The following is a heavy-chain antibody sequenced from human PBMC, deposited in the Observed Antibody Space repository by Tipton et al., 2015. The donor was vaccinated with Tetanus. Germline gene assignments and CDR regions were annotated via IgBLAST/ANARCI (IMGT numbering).Heavy chain of an antibody. CDR2: IYYSGST. J-gene: IGHJ4*02. D-gene: IGHD3-3*01. Sequence: TLSLTCTVSGGSISSYYWSWIRQPPGKGLEWIGYIYYSGSTNYNPSLKSRVTILVDTSKNQFSLKLSSVTAADTAVYYRARVPLITIFGVVTPSYYFDYWGQGTLVTVSS. CDR1: GGSISSYY. CDR3: ARVPLITIFGVVTPSYYFDY. V-gene: IGHV4-59*01.